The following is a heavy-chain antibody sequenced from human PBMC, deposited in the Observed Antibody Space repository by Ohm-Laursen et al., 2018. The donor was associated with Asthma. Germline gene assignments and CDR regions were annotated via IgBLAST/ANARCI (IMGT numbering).Heavy chain of an antibody. CDR1: GFTFSSYS. Sequence: SLRLSCTASGFTFSSYSMNWVRQAPGKGLEWVSYISSSSSTIYYADSVKGRFTISRDNSKNTLYLQMNSLRAEDTAVYYCAKDWEYSSGWYFDYWGQGTLVTVSS. D-gene: IGHD6-19*01. CDR3: AKDWEYSSGWYFDY. CDR2: ISSSSSTI. V-gene: IGHV3-48*01. J-gene: IGHJ4*02.